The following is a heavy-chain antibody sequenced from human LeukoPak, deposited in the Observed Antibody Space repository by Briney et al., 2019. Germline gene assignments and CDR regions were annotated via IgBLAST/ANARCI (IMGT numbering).Heavy chain of an antibody. J-gene: IGHJ4*02. D-gene: IGHD3-22*01. CDR3: ARSPYYDSSGLNFDY. CDR1: GGSISNFY. CDR2: IHNSGST. V-gene: IGHV4-59*01. Sequence: SETLSLTCTVSGGSISNFYWSWIRQPPGKGLEWIGYIHNSGSTKYNPSLKSRVTISVVTAKNQFSLKVSSVTAADTAVYYCARSPYYDSSGLNFDYWGQGTLVTVSS.